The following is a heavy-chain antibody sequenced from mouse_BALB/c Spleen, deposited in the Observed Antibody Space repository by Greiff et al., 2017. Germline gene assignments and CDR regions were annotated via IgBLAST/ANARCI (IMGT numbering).Heavy chain of an antibody. CDR2: INPSTGYT. CDR1: GYTFTSYW. J-gene: IGHJ3*01. Sequence: QVQLKESGAELAKPGASVKMSCKASGYTFTSYWMHWVKQRPGQGLEWIGYINPSTGYTEYNQKFKDKATLTADKSSSTAYMQLSSLTSEDSAVYYCARLTSRGFAYWGQGTLVTVSA. V-gene: IGHV1-7*01. D-gene: IGHD4-1*01. CDR3: ARLTSRGFAY.